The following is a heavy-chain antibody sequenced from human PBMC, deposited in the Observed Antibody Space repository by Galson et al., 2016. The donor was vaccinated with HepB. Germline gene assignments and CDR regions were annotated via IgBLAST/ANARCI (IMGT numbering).Heavy chain of an antibody. V-gene: IGHV1-18*01. CDR3: ARDNSRTIFGLFFPKSLGY. Sequence: SVKVSCKASGYSFTSYGISWVRQAPGQGLEWMGWISTYNGNTNYAPKLQGRVTMTTDTSTNTAYMEVRSLRSDDTAGYYCARDNSRTIFGLFFPKSLGYWGQGTLVTVSS. CDR1: GYSFTSYG. D-gene: IGHD3-3*01. CDR2: ISTYNGNT. J-gene: IGHJ4*02.